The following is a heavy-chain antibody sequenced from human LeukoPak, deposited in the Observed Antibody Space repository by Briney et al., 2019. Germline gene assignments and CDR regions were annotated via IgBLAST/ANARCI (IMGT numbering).Heavy chain of an antibody. J-gene: IGHJ6*02. CDR1: GFAFSNHW. CDR2: LSGDGSNT. CDR3: TRDYYYSMDV. V-gene: IGHV3-74*01. Sequence: GALSLSCAASGFAFSNHWMHWVRQAPGKGLVWVSRLSGDGSNTIYADSVKGRFTISRDNAKNTLYLQMNSLRAEDTAVYYCTRDYYYSMDVWGQGTTVTVSS.